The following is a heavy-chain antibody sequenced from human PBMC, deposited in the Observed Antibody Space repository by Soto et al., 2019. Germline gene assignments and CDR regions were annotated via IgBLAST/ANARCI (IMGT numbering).Heavy chain of an antibody. Sequence: EMQLVESGGGLVQPGGSLRLTCAASGFTFSGSWMSWVRQAPGKGLEWVANVNKDGSDKYYVDSVKGRFTISRVNDQKALSVQMNSLGVEDTAVYCRGRGGGNFDQWGQGTLVTVSS. J-gene: IGHJ4*02. CDR2: VNKDGSDK. V-gene: IGHV3-7*04. CDR3: GRGGGNFDQ. D-gene: IGHD3-16*01. CDR1: GFTFSGSW.